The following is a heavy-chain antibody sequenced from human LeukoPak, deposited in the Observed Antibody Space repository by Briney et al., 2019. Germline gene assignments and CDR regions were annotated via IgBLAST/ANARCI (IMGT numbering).Heavy chain of an antibody. J-gene: IGHJ4*02. CDR1: GDSINSGDYI. D-gene: IGHD2-21*02. Sequence: SQTLSLTCTVSGDSINSGDYIWTWIRQPPGKGLDWIVRFHHGGSPSYYPSLQSRVTISADTSKNQFSLNLRSVSDADTAVYFCARGLTSDKIDYWGQGTLVTVSS. CDR3: ARGLTSDKIDY. V-gene: IGHV4-30-4*01. CDR2: FHHGGSP.